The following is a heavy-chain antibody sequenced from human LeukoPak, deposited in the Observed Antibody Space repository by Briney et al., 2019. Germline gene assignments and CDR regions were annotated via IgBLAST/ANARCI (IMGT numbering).Heavy chain of an antibody. D-gene: IGHD3-16*01. CDR3: ARGVMNGYYYYGLDV. J-gene: IGHJ6*02. CDR2: IYDSGSP. V-gene: IGHV4-59*01. Sequence: SETLSLTCTVSGGSISTYYWSWIRQPPGKGLEWIGYIYDSGSPKYNPSLKSRVSISLDTPKNQFSLKLRSVTAADTVVYYCARGVMNGYYYYGLDVWGQGTTVTVSS. CDR1: GGSISTYY.